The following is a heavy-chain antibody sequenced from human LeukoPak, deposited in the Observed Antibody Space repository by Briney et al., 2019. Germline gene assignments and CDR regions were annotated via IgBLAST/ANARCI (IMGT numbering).Heavy chain of an antibody. D-gene: IGHD3-22*01. CDR1: GFAFSSHA. CDR2: IGVGGGDT. CDR3: AKELYYYDSSGSFDY. J-gene: IGHJ4*02. V-gene: IGHV3-23*01. Sequence: GGSLRLSCAASGFAFSSHAMSWVRQAPGKGLEWVSGIGVGGGDTYYADSVKGRFTISRGNSKNTLYLQMNSLRAEDTAVYYCAKELYYYDSSGSFDYWGQGTLVAVSS.